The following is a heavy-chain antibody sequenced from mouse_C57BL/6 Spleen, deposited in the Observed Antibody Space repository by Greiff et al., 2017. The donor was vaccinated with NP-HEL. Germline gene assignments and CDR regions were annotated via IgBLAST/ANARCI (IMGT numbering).Heavy chain of an antibody. D-gene: IGHD2-3*01. J-gene: IGHJ4*01. CDR2: ISSGSSTI. Sequence: EVKLVESGGGLVKPGGSLKLSCAASGFTFSDYGMHWVRQAPEKGLEWVAYISSGSSTIYYADTVKGRFTISRDNAKNPLFLQMTSLRSEDTAMYYCARPDGYYAMDYWGQGTSVTVSS. V-gene: IGHV5-17*01. CDR1: GFTFSDYG. CDR3: ARPDGYYAMDY.